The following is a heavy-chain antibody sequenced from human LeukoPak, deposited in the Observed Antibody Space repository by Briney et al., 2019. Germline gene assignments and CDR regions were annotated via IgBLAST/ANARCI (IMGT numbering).Heavy chain of an antibody. V-gene: IGHV3-48*03. Sequence: GGSLRLSCAASGFTFSSYEMNWVRQAPGKGLKWVSYISSSGSTIYYADSVKGRFTISRDNAKNSLYLQMNSLRAEDTAVYYCARQGGNIVVVPAAIAYYGMDVWGQGTTITVSS. CDR3: ARQGGNIVVVPAAIAYYGMDV. D-gene: IGHD2-2*01. CDR2: ISSSGSTI. CDR1: GFTFSSYE. J-gene: IGHJ6*02.